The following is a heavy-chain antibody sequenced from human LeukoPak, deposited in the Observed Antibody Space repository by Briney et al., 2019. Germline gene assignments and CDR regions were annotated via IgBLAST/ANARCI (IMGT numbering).Heavy chain of an antibody. CDR1: GGFISSYY. J-gene: IGHJ5*02. V-gene: IGHV4-4*07. CDR2: FYSSWST. Sequence: PSATLSLTCSVSGGFISSYYWSWLRKPAGKGVEWIGRFYSSWSTNYNPSLKGRVTMSVDTSKNQFSLKLSSVTAADTAVYYWARGNLLVDWFDPWGQGTLVTVSS. CDR3: ARGNLLVDWFDP. D-gene: IGHD1-14*01.